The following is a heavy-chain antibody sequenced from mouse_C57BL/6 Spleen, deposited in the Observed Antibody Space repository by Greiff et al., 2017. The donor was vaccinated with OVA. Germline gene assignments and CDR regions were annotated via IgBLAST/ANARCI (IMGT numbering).Heavy chain of an antibody. J-gene: IGHJ2*01. CDR1: GFTFSNYW. CDR3: TGGGGTYYFDY. Sequence: EVQRVESGGGLVQPGGSMKLSCVASGFTFSNYWMNWVRQSPEKGLEWVAQIRLKSDNYATHYAESVKGRFTISRDDSKSSVYLQMNNLRAEDTGIFYCTGGGGTYYFDYWGQGTTLTVSS. CDR2: IRLKSDNYAT. V-gene: IGHV6-3*01. D-gene: IGHD3-3*01.